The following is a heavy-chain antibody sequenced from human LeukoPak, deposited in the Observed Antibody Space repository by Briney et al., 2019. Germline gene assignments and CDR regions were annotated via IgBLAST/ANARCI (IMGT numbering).Heavy chain of an antibody. D-gene: IGHD2-2*01. V-gene: IGHV4-59*01. CDR3: ARLAHLGYCSSTSCPPPQTYYMDV. Sequence: SETLSLTCTVSGGSISSYYWSWIRQPPGKGLEWIGYIYYSGSTNYNPSLKSRVPISVDTSKNQFSLKLSSVTAADTAVYYCARLAHLGYCSSTSCPPPQTYYMDVWGKGTTVTVSS. CDR2: IYYSGST. CDR1: GGSISSYY. J-gene: IGHJ6*03.